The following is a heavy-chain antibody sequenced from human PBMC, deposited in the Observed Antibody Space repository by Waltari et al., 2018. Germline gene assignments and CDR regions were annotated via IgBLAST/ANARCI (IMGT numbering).Heavy chain of an antibody. V-gene: IGHV4-34*01. J-gene: IGHJ6*02. Sequence: QVQLQQWGAGLLKPSETLSLTCAVYGGSFSGYYWSWIRQPPGKGLEWIGEINHSGSTNYNPSLKSRVTISVDTSKNQCSLKLSSVTAADTAVYYCARDGKGFYDFWSGTYYYYYGMDVWGQGTTVTVSS. D-gene: IGHD3-3*01. CDR1: GGSFSGYY. CDR2: INHSGST. CDR3: ARDGKGFYDFWSGTYYYYYGMDV.